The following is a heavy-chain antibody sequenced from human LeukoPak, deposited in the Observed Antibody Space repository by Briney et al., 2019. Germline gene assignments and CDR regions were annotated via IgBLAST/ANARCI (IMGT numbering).Heavy chain of an antibody. CDR2: LHSGGGT. J-gene: IGHJ3*02. CDR1: RVTVSTNY. Sequence: GGSLRLSCAASRVTVSTNYMNRVRQAPGQGLEWVSVLHSGGGTYYADSVKGRFTISTDNSKNTLYLQMNSLRAEDTAVYYCARCRNPSGAGDSFDIWGRGTMVTVSS. D-gene: IGHD3-10*01. CDR3: ARCRNPSGAGDSFDI. V-gene: IGHV3-53*01.